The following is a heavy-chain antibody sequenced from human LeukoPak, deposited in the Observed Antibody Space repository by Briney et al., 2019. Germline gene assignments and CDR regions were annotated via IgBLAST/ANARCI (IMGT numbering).Heavy chain of an antibody. V-gene: IGHV4-59*01. Sequence: SETLSLTCAVSGVSISSYYWSWIRQPPGKGLEWIGYIYYSGSTNYNPSLKSRVTISVDTSKNQFSLKLSSVTAADTAVYYCARTPVLWFGERAYSPDYNWFDPWGQGTLVTVSS. D-gene: IGHD3-10*01. CDR2: IYYSGST. J-gene: IGHJ5*02. CDR3: ARTPVLWFGERAYSPDYNWFDP. CDR1: GVSISSYY.